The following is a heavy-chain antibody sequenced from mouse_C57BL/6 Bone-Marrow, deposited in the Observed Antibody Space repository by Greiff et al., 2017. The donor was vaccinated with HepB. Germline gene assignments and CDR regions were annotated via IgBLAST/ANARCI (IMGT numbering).Heavy chain of an antibody. V-gene: IGHV2-9-1*01. D-gene: IGHD1-1*01. CDR1: GFSLTSYA. Sequence: VMLVESGPGLVAPSQSLSITCTVSGFSLTSYAISWVRQPPGKGLEWLGVIWTGGGTNYNSALKSRLSISKDNSKSQVFLKMNSLQTDDTARYYCARRTGSRGNYFDYWGQGTTLTVSS. J-gene: IGHJ2*01. CDR2: IWTGGGT. CDR3: ARRTGSRGNYFDY.